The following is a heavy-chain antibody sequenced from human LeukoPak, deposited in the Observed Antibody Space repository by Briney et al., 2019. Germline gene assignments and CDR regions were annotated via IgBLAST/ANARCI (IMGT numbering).Heavy chain of an antibody. J-gene: IGHJ4*02. V-gene: IGHV4-34*01. CDR3: ARGKKYYYGSGSYPYYFDY. Sequence: PSETLSLTCAVYGGSFSGYYWSWIRQPPGKGLEWIGEINHSGSTNYNPSLKSRVTISVDTSKNQFSLKLSSVAAADTAVYYCARGKKYYYGSGSYPYYFDYWGQGTLVTVSS. D-gene: IGHD3-10*01. CDR1: GGSFSGYY. CDR2: INHSGST.